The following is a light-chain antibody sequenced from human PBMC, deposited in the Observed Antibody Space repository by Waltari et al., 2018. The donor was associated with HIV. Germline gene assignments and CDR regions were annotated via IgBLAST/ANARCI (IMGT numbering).Light chain of an antibody. CDR2: TNA. V-gene: IGLV1-44*01. J-gene: IGLJ2*01. CDR3: ATWDDSLNGPV. Sequence: QSVLSQAPSASGTPWQTVAISRPGRTSNLGSHAVNWYTQLPGTAPKLLIHTNAQRPSGVPDRFSGSKSGTSASLAISGLQSADESDYYCATWDDSLNGPVFGGGTKLTVL. CDR1: TSNLGSHA.